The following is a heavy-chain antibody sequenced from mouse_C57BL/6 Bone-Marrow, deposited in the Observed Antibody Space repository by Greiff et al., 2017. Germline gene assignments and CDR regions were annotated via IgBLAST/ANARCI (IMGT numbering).Heavy chain of an antibody. D-gene: IGHD1-1*01. J-gene: IGHJ4*01. CDR1: GFTFSDYY. CDR2: ISNGGGST. Sequence: EVKLVESGGGLVQPGGSLKLSCAASGFTFSDYYMYWVRQTPEKRLEWVAYISNGGGSTYYPDTVKGRFTISRDNAKNTLYLQMGRLKSEDTAMYYCASPSTTVVATYYAMDYWGQGTSVTVSS. V-gene: IGHV5-12*01. CDR3: ASPSTTVVATYYAMDY.